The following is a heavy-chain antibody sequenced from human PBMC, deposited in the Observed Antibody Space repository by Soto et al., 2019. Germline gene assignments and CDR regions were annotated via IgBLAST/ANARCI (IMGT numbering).Heavy chain of an antibody. V-gene: IGHV1-18*01. Sequence: QVHLVQSGAEVKKPGASVKVSCKGSGYAFSTYGITWVRQAPGQGLEWMGWISAHNGNTHYAHKLQGRVTVARDTSTRTAYMELRSLRSDDTAVYYCARGRYGDYWGQGALVTVSS. J-gene: IGHJ4*02. D-gene: IGHD1-1*01. CDR1: GYAFSTYG. CDR3: ARGRYGDY. CDR2: ISAHNGNT.